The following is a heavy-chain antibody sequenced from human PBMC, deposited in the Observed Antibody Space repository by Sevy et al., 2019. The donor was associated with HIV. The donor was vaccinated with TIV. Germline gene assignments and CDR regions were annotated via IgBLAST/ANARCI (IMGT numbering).Heavy chain of an antibody. CDR1: GFSVSSNY. V-gene: IGHV3-53*01. Sequence: GGSLRLSCAASGFSVSSNYMSWVRQAPGKGLEWVSVIYNDGSRYHADSVKGRFSISRDNSMNTLYLQMNSLRAEDKAVYYCAREADYYGSGSSYYFDYWGQGTLVTVSS. D-gene: IGHD3-10*01. CDR2: IYNDGSR. CDR3: AREADYYGSGSSYYFDY. J-gene: IGHJ4*02.